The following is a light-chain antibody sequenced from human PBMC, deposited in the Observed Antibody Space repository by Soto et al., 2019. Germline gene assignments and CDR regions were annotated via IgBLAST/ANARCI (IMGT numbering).Light chain of an antibody. CDR3: SSYTSSSTPYVV. Sequence: QPVLTQPASVSGSPGRSITISCTGTSSDVVGYNYVSWYQQHPGKAPKLMIYEVSNRPSGVSNRFSGSKSGNTASLTISGLQAEDEADYYCSSYTSSSTPYVVFGGGTKVTVL. J-gene: IGLJ2*01. V-gene: IGLV2-14*01. CDR2: EVS. CDR1: SSDVVGYNY.